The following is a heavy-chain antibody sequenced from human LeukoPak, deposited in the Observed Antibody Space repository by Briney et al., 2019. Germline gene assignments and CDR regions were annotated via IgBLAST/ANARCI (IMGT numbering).Heavy chain of an antibody. D-gene: IGHD3-10*01. Sequence: ASVKVSCKASGYTFTGYYMHWVRQAPGQGLEWMGWINPNTGGTNYAQKFQGRVTMTRDTSISTAYMELSRLRSDDTAVYYCARSTIVYLGFGELTPDAFDIWGQGTMVTVSS. CDR2: INPNTGGT. CDR3: ARSTIVYLGFGELTPDAFDI. J-gene: IGHJ3*02. V-gene: IGHV1-2*02. CDR1: GYTFTGYY.